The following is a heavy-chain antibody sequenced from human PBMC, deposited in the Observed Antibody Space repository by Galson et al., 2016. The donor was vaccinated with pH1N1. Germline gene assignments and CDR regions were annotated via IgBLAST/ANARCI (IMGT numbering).Heavy chain of an antibody. CDR3: ARSIGNIGAH. Sequence: SLRLSCAASGFSLSIFWMTWVRQAPEKGLEWVANINKDGSKIYYVDSVKGRFTISRDNAKNSLYLQMNSLRAEDTAVYYCARSIGNIGAHWGQGTLVTVSS. CDR2: INKDGSKI. D-gene: IGHD5-12*01. J-gene: IGHJ4*02. CDR1: GFSLSIFW. V-gene: IGHV3-7*01.